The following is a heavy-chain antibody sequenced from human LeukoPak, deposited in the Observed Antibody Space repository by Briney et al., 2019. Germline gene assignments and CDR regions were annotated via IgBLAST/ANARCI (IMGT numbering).Heavy chain of an antibody. J-gene: IGHJ4*02. CDR2: IYYSGST. CDR3: ASISARPDYYFDS. CDR1: AYSVSSSNW. V-gene: IGHV4-28*01. Sequence: PSETLSLTCAVSAYSVSSSNWWGWIRQPPGKGLEWIGYIYYSGSTYYSPSLKGRVTMSIDTSKNQFSLKLSSVTAVDTAVYYCASISARPDYYFDSWGQGTLVTVFS. D-gene: IGHD6-6*01.